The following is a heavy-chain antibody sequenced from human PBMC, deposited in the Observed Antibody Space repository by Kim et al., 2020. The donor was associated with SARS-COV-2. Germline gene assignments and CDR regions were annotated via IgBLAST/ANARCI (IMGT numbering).Heavy chain of an antibody. CDR2: GAT. CDR3: ARVSPYFDY. V-gene: IGHV4-39*01. Sequence: GATYTNPSLNGRVTISVDTAKNQFSLKLSSVTAADTAVYYCARVSPYFDYWGQGTLVTVSS. J-gene: IGHJ4*02.